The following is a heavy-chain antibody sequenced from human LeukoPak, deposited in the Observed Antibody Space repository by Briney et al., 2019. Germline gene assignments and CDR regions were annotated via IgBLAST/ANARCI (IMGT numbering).Heavy chain of an antibody. V-gene: IGHV3-74*01. CDR3: AKVDGDSYDY. D-gene: IGHD4-17*01. CDR2: INSDGSWT. J-gene: IGHJ4*02. CDR1: GNYW. Sequence: GGSLRLSCAASGNYWMHWVRQAPGKGLVWVSHINSDGSWTSYADSVKGRFTISRDSSKNTLYLQMNNLRAEDTAIYYCAKVDGDSYDYWGQGTLVTVSS.